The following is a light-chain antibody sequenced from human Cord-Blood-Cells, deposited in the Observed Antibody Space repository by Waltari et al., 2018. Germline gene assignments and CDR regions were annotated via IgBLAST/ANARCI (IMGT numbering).Light chain of an antibody. CDR3: CSYAGSYTLV. Sequence: QSALTQPRSVSGSPGQSVTISCPGTSRDVGGYNYVSWYQQPPGKAPKLMIYDVSKRPSGVPDRFSGSKSGNTASLTISGLQAEDEADYYCCSYAGSYTLVFGGGTKLTVL. V-gene: IGLV2-11*01. CDR2: DVS. J-gene: IGLJ2*01. CDR1: SRDVGGYNY.